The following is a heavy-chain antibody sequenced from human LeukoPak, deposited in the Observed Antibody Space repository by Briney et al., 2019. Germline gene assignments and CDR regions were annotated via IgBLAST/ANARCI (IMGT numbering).Heavy chain of an antibody. CDR3: ARHFSNGWVYYYGMDV. CDR2: INHSGST. CDR1: GGSFSGYY. J-gene: IGHJ6*02. V-gene: IGHV4-34*01. D-gene: IGHD6-19*01. Sequence: SETLSLTCAVYGGSFSGYYWSWIRQPPGKGLEWIGEINHSGSTNYNPSLKSRVSLLVDTSKNQFSLKLTSVTAADTAVYYCARHFSNGWVYYYGMDVWGQGTTVTVSS.